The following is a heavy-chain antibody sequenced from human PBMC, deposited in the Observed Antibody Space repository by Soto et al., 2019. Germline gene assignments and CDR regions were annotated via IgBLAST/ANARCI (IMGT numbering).Heavy chain of an antibody. CDR2: LSGDGTTT. CDR3: AKDITFDSSAYNY. J-gene: IGHJ4*02. CDR1: GFTFSSFG. Sequence: EVQLLKSGGGLVQPGGSLRLSCTASGFTFSSFGMSWVRQAPGKGLEWVSSLSGDGTTTYYVDSVKGRFTISRDNSKNTLSLQMNSLTTEDTAVYYCAKDITFDSSAYNYWGQGILVTVSS. V-gene: IGHV3-23*01. D-gene: IGHD3-22*01.